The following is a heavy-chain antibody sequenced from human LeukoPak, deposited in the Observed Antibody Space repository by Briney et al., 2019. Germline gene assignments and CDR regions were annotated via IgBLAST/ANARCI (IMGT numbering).Heavy chain of an antibody. CDR1: GFTFISYW. J-gene: IGHJ5*02. CDR3: ARDIGIAAAGEVWFDP. CDR2: IKQDGSEK. D-gene: IGHD6-13*01. Sequence: GGSLRLSCATSGFTFISYWMSWVRQAPGKGVEWVANIKQDGSEKYYVDSVKGRFTISRDNAKNSLYLQMNSLRAEDTAVYYCARDIGIAAAGEVWFDPWGQGTLVTVSS. V-gene: IGHV3-7*01.